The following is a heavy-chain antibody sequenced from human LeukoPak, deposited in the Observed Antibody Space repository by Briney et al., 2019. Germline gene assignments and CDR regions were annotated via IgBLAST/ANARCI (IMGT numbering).Heavy chain of an antibody. Sequence: GGSLRLSCEASGFTFSSYAMSWVRQAPGKGLEWVSVISDGGGRTYYADSVKGRFSISRDNSKNTLYLQMNSLSAEDTAVYYCAKNGDRGAYCSGGTCYPYYYHYMDVWGKGTTVTISS. CDR2: ISDGGGRT. J-gene: IGHJ6*03. CDR1: GFTFSSYA. V-gene: IGHV3-23*01. D-gene: IGHD2-15*01. CDR3: AKNGDRGAYCSGGTCYPYYYHYMDV.